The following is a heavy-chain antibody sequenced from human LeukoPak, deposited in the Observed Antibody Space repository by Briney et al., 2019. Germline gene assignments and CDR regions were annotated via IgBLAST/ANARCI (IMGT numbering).Heavy chain of an antibody. CDR1: GFTFSSYW. Sequence: GGSLRLSCAASGFTFSSYWMHWVRQAPGKGLVWVSRIDTDGSTTTYADSVKGRFTISRDNAKNTLYLQMNSLRAEDTAVYYCARTIGSKNAFDLWGQGTMVTVSS. CDR3: ARTIGSKNAFDL. D-gene: IGHD1-26*01. V-gene: IGHV3-74*01. J-gene: IGHJ3*01. CDR2: IDTDGSTT.